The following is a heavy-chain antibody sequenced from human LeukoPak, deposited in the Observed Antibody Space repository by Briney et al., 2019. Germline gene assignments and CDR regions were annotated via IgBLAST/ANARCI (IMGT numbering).Heavy chain of an antibody. CDR2: ITSSGGST. Sequence: RGSLTLSCAASGVTFGAYARSWVGQAPGKELEWVSAITSSGGSTYYADSVKGRFTVSRDNSKNTLYLQMSSLKAEDTAEYYCTNRGMTTGTTTYWGQGTLVTVSS. D-gene: IGHD1-7*01. CDR1: GVTFGAYA. CDR3: TNRGMTTGTTTY. V-gene: IGHV3-23*01. J-gene: IGHJ4*02.